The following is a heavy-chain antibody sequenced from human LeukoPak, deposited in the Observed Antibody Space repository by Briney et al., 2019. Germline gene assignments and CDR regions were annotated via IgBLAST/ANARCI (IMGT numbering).Heavy chain of an antibody. Sequence: PGGTPRLSCAPSGVTLCSYTMNWGRPAPRRGREWVSSISSSSSYIYYAHSVKGQLPISRDNAKNTLSRQLAGLKAEDTAVYHCLRDDRDGYNFSYYDGRDVGGQGTAVSVS. J-gene: IGHJ6*02. D-gene: IGHD5-24*01. CDR2: ISSSSSYI. CDR3: LRDDRDGYNFSYYDGRDV. V-gene: IGHV3-21*04. CDR1: GVTLCSYT.